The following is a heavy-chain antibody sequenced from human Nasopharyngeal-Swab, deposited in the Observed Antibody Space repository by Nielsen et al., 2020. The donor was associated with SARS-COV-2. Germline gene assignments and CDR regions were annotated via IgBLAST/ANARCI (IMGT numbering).Heavy chain of an antibody. Sequence: WIRQPPGKGLEWVANIKQDGSEKYYVDSVKGRFTISRDNARKSLYLRMNSLRAEDTAVYYCARDLLTGSTTSPLHYWGQGTLVTVSS. V-gene: IGHV3-7*01. D-gene: IGHD7-27*01. J-gene: IGHJ4*02. CDR2: IKQDGSEK. CDR3: ARDLLTGSTTSPLHY.